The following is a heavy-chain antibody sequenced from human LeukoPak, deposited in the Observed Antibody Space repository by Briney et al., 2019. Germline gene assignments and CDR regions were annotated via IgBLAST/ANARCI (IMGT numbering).Heavy chain of an antibody. Sequence: GGSLRLSCAASGFTFSNYGMHWVRQAPGKGLEWVALISYDGNNKYYSDSMKGRFAISRDNSKNTLYLQMNSLRAEDTAVYYCAKDIDYGGANWGQGTLVIVSS. D-gene: IGHD4-23*01. CDR1: GFTFSNYG. V-gene: IGHV3-30*18. J-gene: IGHJ4*02. CDR3: AKDIDYGGAN. CDR2: ISYDGNNK.